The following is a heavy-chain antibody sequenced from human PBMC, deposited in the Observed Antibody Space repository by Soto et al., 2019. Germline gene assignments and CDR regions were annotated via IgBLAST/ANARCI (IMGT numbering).Heavy chain of an antibody. J-gene: IGHJ3*02. CDR1: GGTFSSYT. CDR2: IIPILGIA. V-gene: IGHV1-69*02. D-gene: IGHD2-2*01. CDR3: AREYQLLGDAFAI. Sequence: QVPLVQSGAEVKKPGSSVKVSCKASGGTFSSYTISWVRQAPGQGLEWMGRIIPILGIANYAQKFQGRVTITADKSTSTAYMELSSLRSEDTAVYYCAREYQLLGDAFAIWGQGTMVTVSS.